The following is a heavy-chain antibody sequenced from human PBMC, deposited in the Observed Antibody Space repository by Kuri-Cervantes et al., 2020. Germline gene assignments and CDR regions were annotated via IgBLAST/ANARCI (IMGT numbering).Heavy chain of an antibody. J-gene: IGHJ4*02. Sequence: ASVKVSCKASGYTFTSYYMHWVRQAPGQGLEWMGIINPSGGNTGYAQKFQGRVTMTRNTSISTAYMELSSLRSEDTAVYYCARGAYGSGSYYLVMGLDYWGQGTLVTVSS. CDR1: GYTFTSYY. CDR3: ARGAYGSGSYYLVMGLDY. D-gene: IGHD3-10*01. CDR2: INPSGGNT. V-gene: IGHV1-46*01.